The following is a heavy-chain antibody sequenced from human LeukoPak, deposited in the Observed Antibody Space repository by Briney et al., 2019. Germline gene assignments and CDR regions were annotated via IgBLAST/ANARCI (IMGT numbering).Heavy chain of an antibody. Sequence: PSETLSLTCSVSGGSISSTSYYWGWIRQPPGKGLEWIGSIFYSGSTYYNPSLKSRVTISVDTSKNQFSLKLSSVTAADTAVYYCARKYCSGGSCYPYYFDYWGQGTLVTVSS. CDR3: ARKYCSGGSCYPYYFDY. V-gene: IGHV4-39*07. J-gene: IGHJ4*02. CDR1: GGSISSTSYY. CDR2: IFYSGST. D-gene: IGHD2-15*01.